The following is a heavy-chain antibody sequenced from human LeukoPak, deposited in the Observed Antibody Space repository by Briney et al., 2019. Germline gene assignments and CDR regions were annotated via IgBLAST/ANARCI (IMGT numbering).Heavy chain of an antibody. V-gene: IGHV3-66*01. CDR2: IYSGGST. Sequence: PGGSLRLSCAASGFTVSSNYMSWVRQAPGKGLEWVSVIYSGGSTYYADSVKGRFTISRDNSKNTLYLQMNSLRAEDTAVYYCARDTGTTYYYGSGSSDGMDVWGQGTTVTVSS. CDR1: GFTVSSNY. D-gene: IGHD3-10*01. CDR3: ARDTGTTYYYGSGSSDGMDV. J-gene: IGHJ6*02.